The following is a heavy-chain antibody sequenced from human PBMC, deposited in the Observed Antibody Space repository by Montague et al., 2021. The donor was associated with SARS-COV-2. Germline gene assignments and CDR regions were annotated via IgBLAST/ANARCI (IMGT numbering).Heavy chain of an antibody. V-gene: IGHV6-1*01. Sequence: CAISGDSVSGKRVTWNWVMQSSARGPGRLGGTYYRSKWYNDYAVSVRGRVTINPDTSKNQFSLQLNSVTPENTAIYYCTSGREGNYNVMDVWGQGTTVTVSS. CDR1: GDSVSGKRVT. D-gene: IGHD1-1*01. CDR2: TYYRSKWYN. J-gene: IGHJ6*02. CDR3: TSGREGNYNVMDV.